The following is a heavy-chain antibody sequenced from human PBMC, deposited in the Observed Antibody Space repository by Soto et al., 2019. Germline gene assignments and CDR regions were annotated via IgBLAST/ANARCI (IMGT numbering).Heavy chain of an antibody. J-gene: IGHJ5*02. D-gene: IGHD2-2*01. CDR2: MNPNSGNT. V-gene: IGHV1-8*01. CDR1: GYTFTSYD. Sequence: ASVKVSCKASGYTFTSYDINWVRQATGQGLEWMGWMNPNSGNTGYAQKFQGRVTMTRNTSISTAYMELSSLRSEDTAVYYCARGDVVVVPAAIGLCDWFDPWGQGTLVTVSS. CDR3: ARGDVVVVPAAIGLCDWFDP.